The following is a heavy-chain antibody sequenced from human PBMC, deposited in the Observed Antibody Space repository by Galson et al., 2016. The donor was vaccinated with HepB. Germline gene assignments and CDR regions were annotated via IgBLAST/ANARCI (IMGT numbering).Heavy chain of an antibody. J-gene: IGHJ4*02. V-gene: IGHV3-23*01. Sequence: SLRLSCAASGFRFSDYAMSWVRQAPGKGLEWVSSIRGSGASTYYADSVKGRFTISRDNSKNRLYLQMNSLRAEDTAHYFCAKAYPYPAMTSFFDYWGQGSLVTVSS. CDR2: IRGSGAST. CDR1: GFRFSDYA. CDR3: AKAYPYPAMTSFFDY. D-gene: IGHD2-21*02.